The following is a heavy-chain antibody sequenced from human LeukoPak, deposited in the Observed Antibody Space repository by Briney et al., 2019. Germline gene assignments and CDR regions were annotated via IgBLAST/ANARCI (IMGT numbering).Heavy chain of an antibody. J-gene: IGHJ4*02. CDR2: INKDGRTI. CDR3: ARGWTGYYAIDN. V-gene: IGHV3-74*01. CDR1: GFSLSSSW. Sequence: PGGSLRLSCEASGFSLSSSWMHWVRQAPGKGLVWVSRINKDGRTINYADSVKGRFTISRDNAKNTLYLQMNSLRAEDTAVYYCARGWTGYYAIDNWGQGTLVTVSS. D-gene: IGHD3/OR15-3a*01.